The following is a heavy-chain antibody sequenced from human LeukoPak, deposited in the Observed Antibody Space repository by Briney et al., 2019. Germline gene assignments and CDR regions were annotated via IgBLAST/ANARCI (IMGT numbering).Heavy chain of an antibody. CDR2: INPNSGGT. J-gene: IGHJ4*02. D-gene: IGHD4/OR15-4a*01. CDR1: GYTFTDYY. CDR3: ARAANPQDCFDC. V-gene: IGHV1-2*02. Sequence: ASVKVSCKAPGYTFTDYYMHWVRQAPGRGLEWMGWINPNSGGTNYAQKFQGRVTMTRDTSISTAYMELSRLTSDDTAVYYCARAANPQDCFDCWGQRTLVTVSS.